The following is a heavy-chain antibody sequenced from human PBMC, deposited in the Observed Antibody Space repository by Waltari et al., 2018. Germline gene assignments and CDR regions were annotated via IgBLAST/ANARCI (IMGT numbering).Heavy chain of an antibody. V-gene: IGHV3-33*01. CDR1: GFPFITFP. CDR2: IRYDGDNK. J-gene: IGHJ3*01. Sequence: QLQLVESGGGVVQPGGSLRLSFEASGFPFITFPWHWVRQAPGKGLEWVAGIRYDGDNKFYADSVKGRFIISRDNSKNTLFLETNSLRIEDTAVYYCARDIIAPRPDGFDVWGQGTLVTVSA. CDR3: ARDIIAPRPDGFDV. D-gene: IGHD6-6*01.